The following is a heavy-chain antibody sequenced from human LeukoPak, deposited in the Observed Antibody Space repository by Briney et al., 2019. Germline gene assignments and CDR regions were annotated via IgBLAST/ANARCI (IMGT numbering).Heavy chain of an antibody. CDR3: ARDPPFSAVAASYYFDY. D-gene: IGHD6-19*01. J-gene: IGHJ4*02. Sequence: PGGSLRLSCAASGSTFSSYAMHWVRQAPGKGLEWVAVISYDGSNKYYADSVKGRFTISRDNSKNTLYLQMNSLRAEDTAVYYCARDPPFSAVAASYYFDYWGQGTLVTVSS. V-gene: IGHV3-30-3*01. CDR2: ISYDGSNK. CDR1: GSTFSSYA.